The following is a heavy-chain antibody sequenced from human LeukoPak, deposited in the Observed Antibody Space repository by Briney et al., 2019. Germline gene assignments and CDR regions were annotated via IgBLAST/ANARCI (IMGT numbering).Heavy chain of an antibody. CDR1: GFTFSYYA. CDR2: ISYDESSK. Sequence: GSLRLSYAASGFTFSYYAMHWVRQAPGKGLEWVAVISYDESSKYYADSVKGRFTISRDNPKNTLYLQLNSLRAEDTAVYYCARGGRDGYSSADFWGQGTLVTVSS. J-gene: IGHJ4*02. V-gene: IGHV3-30-3*01. CDR3: ARGGRDGYSSADF. D-gene: IGHD5-24*01.